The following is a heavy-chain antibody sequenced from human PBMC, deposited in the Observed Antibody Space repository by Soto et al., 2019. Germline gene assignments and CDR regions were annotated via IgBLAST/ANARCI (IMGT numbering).Heavy chain of an antibody. CDR2: IYHSGST. D-gene: IGHD3-3*01. V-gene: IGHV4-38-2*01. CDR1: GYSISSGYY. Sequence: PSETLSLTCAVSGYSISSGYYWGWIRQPPGKGLEWIGSIYHSGSTYYNPSLKSRVTISVDTSKNQFSLKLSSVTAADTAVYYCARSPYDFWSGYYRGYYYYYGMDVWGQGTTVTVSS. J-gene: IGHJ6*02. CDR3: ARSPYDFWSGYYRGYYYYYGMDV.